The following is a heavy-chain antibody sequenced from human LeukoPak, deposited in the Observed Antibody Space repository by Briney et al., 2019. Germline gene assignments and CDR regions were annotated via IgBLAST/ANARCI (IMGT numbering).Heavy chain of an antibody. CDR3: ASCNLTSSSWYYYYYYMDV. D-gene: IGHD6-13*01. V-gene: IGHV4-34*01. Sequence: SETLSLTCAVYGGSFSGYYWSWIRQPPGKGLEWIGEINHSGSTNYNPSLKSRVTISVDTSKNQFSLKLSSVTAADTAVYYCASCNLTSSSWYYYYYYMDVWGKGTTVTVSS. CDR1: GGSFSGYY. J-gene: IGHJ6*03. CDR2: INHSGST.